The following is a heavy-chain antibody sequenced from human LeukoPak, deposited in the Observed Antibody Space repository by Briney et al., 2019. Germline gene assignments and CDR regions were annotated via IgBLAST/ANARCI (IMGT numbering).Heavy chain of an antibody. V-gene: IGHV1-2*02. CDR3: ARGQSLNDY. CDR1: GYTFTEYY. CDR2: INPNSGGA. J-gene: IGHJ4*02. Sequence: ASVKVSCKASGYTFTEYYMHWVRQAPVQGLEWMGWINPNSGGANYAEKFQGRVTMTRDTSISTAYMELSRLRYDDTALYYCARGQSLNDYWGQGTLVTVSS.